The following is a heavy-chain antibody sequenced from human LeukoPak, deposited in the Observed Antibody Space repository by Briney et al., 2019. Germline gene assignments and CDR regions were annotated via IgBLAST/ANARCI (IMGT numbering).Heavy chain of an antibody. CDR1: GFAVGSNY. CDR3: ARGGGLDV. D-gene: IGHD3-16*01. Sequence: GGPLRLSCVASGFAVGSNYMSWVRQAPGKGLEWVSLIYSGGAIRYADSVKGRFTISRDNAKNSLYLQMSNLRAEDTAVYFCARGGGLDVWGQGATVTVSS. V-gene: IGHV3-53*01. CDR2: IYSGGAI. J-gene: IGHJ6*02.